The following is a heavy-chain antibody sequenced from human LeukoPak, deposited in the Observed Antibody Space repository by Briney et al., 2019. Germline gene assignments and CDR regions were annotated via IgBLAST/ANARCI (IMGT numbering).Heavy chain of an antibody. J-gene: IGHJ5*02. Sequence: SETLSLTCAVYGWSFSGYYWSWIRQPPGKGLEWVGEINHRESANYNPSLKSRVTISVFTSKNQSSLKLCAVCAAGSPVYVCGRGTVIISSSSWPRGFDPWGQGTLVTVSS. V-gene: IGHV4-34*01. CDR2: INHRESA. CDR3: GRGTVIISSSSWPRGFDP. CDR1: GWSFSGYY. D-gene: IGHD6-13*01.